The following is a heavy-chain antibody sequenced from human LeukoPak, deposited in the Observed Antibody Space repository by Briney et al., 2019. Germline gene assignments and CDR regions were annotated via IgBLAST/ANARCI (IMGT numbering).Heavy chain of an antibody. CDR2: IYPADSDT. CDR1: GYIFGTNW. J-gene: IGHJ4*02. V-gene: IGHV5-51*01. CDR3: ARPGYSSSLDY. Sequence: GESLKISCKGSGYIFGTNWIGWVRQLPGKGLEWMGIIYPADSDTRYSPSFQGQVTISADKSFNTAYLQWNSLKASDTAMYYCARPGYSSSLDYWGQGTLVSVSS. D-gene: IGHD6-13*01.